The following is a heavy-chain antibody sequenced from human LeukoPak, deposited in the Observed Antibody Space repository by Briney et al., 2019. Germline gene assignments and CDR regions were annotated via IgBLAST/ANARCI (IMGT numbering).Heavy chain of an antibody. D-gene: IGHD4-17*01. CDR1: GYTFTGYY. CDR2: INPNSGGT. CDR3: ARDTLYGDYAAGMDA. J-gene: IGHJ6*02. Sequence: ASVTVSCKASGYTFTGYYMHWVRQAPGQGLEWMGWINPNSGGTNYAQKFQGRVTMTRDTSISTAYMELSRLRSDDTAVYYCARDTLYGDYAAGMDAWGQGTTVTVSS. V-gene: IGHV1-2*02.